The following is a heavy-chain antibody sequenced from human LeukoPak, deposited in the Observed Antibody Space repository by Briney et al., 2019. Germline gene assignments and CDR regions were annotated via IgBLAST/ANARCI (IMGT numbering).Heavy chain of an antibody. CDR3: ARGGALDI. CDR1: GFTVSDNY. V-gene: IGHV3-53*01. J-gene: IGHJ3*02. Sequence: PGGPLRLSCAAPGFTVSDNYMTWVRQPPGKGLEWVSLISNGGNTYYEDSVKGRFTISRDISQNMLYLQMNSLRAEDTAVYYCARGGALDIWGQGTMVIVS. CDR2: ISNGGNT. D-gene: IGHD4/OR15-4a*01.